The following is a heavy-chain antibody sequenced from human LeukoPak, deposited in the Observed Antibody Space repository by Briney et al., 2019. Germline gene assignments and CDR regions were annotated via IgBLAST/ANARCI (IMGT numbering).Heavy chain of an antibody. CDR3: AKDLDIVVVPAASDY. CDR1: GFTFSSYG. CDR2: ISYDGSNK. Sequence: GGSLRLSCAASGFTFSSYGMHWVRQAPGKGLEWVAVISYDGSNKYYADSVKGRFTISRDNSKNTLYLQMNSLRAEDTAVYYCAKDLDIVVVPAASDYWGQGTLVTVSS. D-gene: IGHD2-2*03. V-gene: IGHV3-30*18. J-gene: IGHJ4*02.